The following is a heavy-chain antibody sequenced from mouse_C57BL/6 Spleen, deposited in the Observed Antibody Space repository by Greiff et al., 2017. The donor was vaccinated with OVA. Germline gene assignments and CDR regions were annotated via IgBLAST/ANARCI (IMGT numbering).Heavy chain of an antibody. D-gene: IGHD1-1*01. CDR1: GYTFTGYW. V-gene: IGHV1-9*01. Sequence: QVQLQQSGAELMKPGASVKLSCKATGYTFTGYWIEWVKQRPGHGLEWIGEILPGSGSTNYNEKFKGKATFTADTSSNTAYMQLSSLTSEDSAVYFCARRVGSSYEWYFDVWGTGTTVTVSS. CDR3: ARRVGSSYEWYFDV. J-gene: IGHJ1*03. CDR2: ILPGSGST.